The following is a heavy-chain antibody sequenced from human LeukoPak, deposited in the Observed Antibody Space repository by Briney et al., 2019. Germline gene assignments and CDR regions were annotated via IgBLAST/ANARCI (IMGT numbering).Heavy chain of an antibody. CDR2: IYYSGST. D-gene: IGHD4-23*01. V-gene: IGHV4-59*01. CDR1: GGSISSYY. J-gene: IGHJ2*01. Sequence: SETLSLTCTVSGGSISSYYWSWIRQPPGKGLEWIGYIYYSGSTNYNPSLKSRVTISVDTSKNQFSLKLSSVTAADTAVYYCARERGYGGTIVDLWGRGTLVTVSS. CDR3: ARERGYGGTIVDL.